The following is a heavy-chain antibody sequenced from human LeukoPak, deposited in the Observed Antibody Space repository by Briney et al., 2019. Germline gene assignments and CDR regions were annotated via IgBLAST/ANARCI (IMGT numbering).Heavy chain of an antibody. V-gene: IGHV3-48*03. CDR2: ISSSGSTI. CDR1: GFTFSSYE. Sequence: GGSLRLSCAASGFTFSSYEMNWVRQAPGKGLEWVSYISSSGSTIYYADSVKGRFTISRDNAKNSLYLQMNSLRAKDTAVYYCARVCGSPHCGDYWGQGTLVTVSS. CDR3: ARVCGSPHCGDY. D-gene: IGHD1-26*01. J-gene: IGHJ4*02.